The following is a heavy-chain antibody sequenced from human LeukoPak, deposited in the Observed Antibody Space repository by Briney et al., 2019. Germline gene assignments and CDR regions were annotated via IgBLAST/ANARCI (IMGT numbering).Heavy chain of an antibody. CDR3: AKWPEGAMDYFDY. Sequence: PGGSLRLSCVPSGFSFSNYAMTWARQAPVKGLEWVSAISGDGTRTYYADSVKGRFTISRDNSKNTLYLEMSSLRVEDTAIYYCAKWPEGAMDYFDYWGQGTLVTVSS. CDR2: ISGDGTRT. V-gene: IGHV3-23*01. D-gene: IGHD3-16*01. CDR1: GFSFSNYA. J-gene: IGHJ4*02.